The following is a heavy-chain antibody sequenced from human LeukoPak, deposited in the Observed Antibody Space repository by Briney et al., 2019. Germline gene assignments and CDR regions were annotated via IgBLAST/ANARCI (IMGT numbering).Heavy chain of an antibody. J-gene: IGHJ4*02. D-gene: IGHD5-18*01. CDR1: GGSFGRYA. CDR2: IVPILGTA. CDR3: ARSQGYSYGSSY. Sequence: ASVKVSCKAPGGSFGRYAVSWVRPAPGQGLEWMGGIVPILGTANYAQKFQGRVTITADDSTGTAYMELTSLRSADTAVYYCARSQGYSYGSSYWGQGTLVTVSS. V-gene: IGHV1-69*13.